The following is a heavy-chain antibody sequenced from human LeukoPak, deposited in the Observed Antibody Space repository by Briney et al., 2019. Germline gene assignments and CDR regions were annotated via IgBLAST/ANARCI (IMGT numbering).Heavy chain of an antibody. CDR3: AREDSVTISYYYGMDV. J-gene: IGHJ6*02. V-gene: IGHV3-48*02. D-gene: IGHD3-9*01. CDR1: GFTFSSYT. CDR2: ISSSSSTI. Sequence: GGSLRLSCAASGFTFSSYTMNWVRQAPGKGLEWVSSISSSSSTIYYADSVKGRFTISRDNDKNSLYLQMNSLTDEDTAVYYCAREDSVTISYYYGMDVWGQGTTVTVSS.